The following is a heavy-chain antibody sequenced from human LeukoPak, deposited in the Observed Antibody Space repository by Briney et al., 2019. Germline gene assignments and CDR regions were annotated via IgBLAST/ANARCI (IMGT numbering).Heavy chain of an antibody. D-gene: IGHD6-6*01. J-gene: IGHJ1*01. CDR3: ARDFSTSIAALQH. CDR1: GGSFSGYY. V-gene: IGHV4-34*01. Sequence: SETLSLTCAVYGGSFSGYYWSSIRQPPGKGLEWIGEINHSGSTNYNPSLKSRVTISVDTSKNQFSLKLSSVTAADTAVYYCARDFSTSIAALQHWGQGTLVTVSS. CDR2: INHSGST.